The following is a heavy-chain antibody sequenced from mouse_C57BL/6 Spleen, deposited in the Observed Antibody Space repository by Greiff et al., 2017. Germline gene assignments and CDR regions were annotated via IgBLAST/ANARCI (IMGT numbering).Heavy chain of an antibody. CDR2: FYPGSGSI. Sequence: VQLQQSGAELVKPGASVKLSCKASGYTFTEYTIHWVKQRSGQGLEWIGWFYPGSGSIKYNEKFKDKATLTADKSSSTVYMELSRLTSEDSAVYFCARHEGWGPIYYGSSPWFAYWGQGTLVTVSA. CDR3: ARHEGWGPIYYGSSPWFAY. V-gene: IGHV1-62-2*01. J-gene: IGHJ3*01. D-gene: IGHD1-1*01. CDR1: GYTFTEYT.